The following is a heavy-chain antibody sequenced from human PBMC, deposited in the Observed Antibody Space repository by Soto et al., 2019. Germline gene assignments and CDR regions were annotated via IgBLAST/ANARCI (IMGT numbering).Heavy chain of an antibody. CDR2: ISSSSRTI. J-gene: IGHJ4*02. Sequence: PGGSLRLSCAASGFTFSSYSMNWVRQAPGKGLEWVSYISSSSRTIYYADSVRGRFTISRDSAFNSLYLQMNSLRDEDTAVYYCARGGYDSSAYGYKTGDFWGQGTLVTVSS. V-gene: IGHV3-48*02. CDR3: ARGGYDSSAYGYKTGDF. CDR1: GFTFSSYS. D-gene: IGHD3-22*01.